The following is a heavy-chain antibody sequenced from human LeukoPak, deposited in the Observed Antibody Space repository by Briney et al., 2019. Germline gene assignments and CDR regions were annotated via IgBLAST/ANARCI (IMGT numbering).Heavy chain of an antibody. J-gene: IGHJ4*02. CDR2: INPNSGGT. D-gene: IGHD4-17*01. CDR1: GYTFTGYY. V-gene: IGHV1-2*02. CDR3: ARDPPHGEGRDY. Sequence: ASVKVSCKASGYTFTGYYMHWVRQAPGQGLEWMGWINPNSGGTNYAQKLQGRVTMTTDTSTSTAYMELRSLRSDDTAVYYCARDPPHGEGRDYWGQGTLVTVSS.